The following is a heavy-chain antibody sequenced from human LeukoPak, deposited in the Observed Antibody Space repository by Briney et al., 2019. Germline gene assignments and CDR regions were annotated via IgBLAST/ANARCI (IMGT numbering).Heavy chain of an antibody. Sequence: SETLSLTCTVSGGSISSSTYYWGWVRQPPGKGLEWIGYIYYSGSTYYNPSLKSRVTISVDTSKNQFSLKLSSVTAADPAVYYCARASWYSSGWYHGNFDYWGQGTLVTVSS. V-gene: IGHV4-30-4*08. J-gene: IGHJ4*02. CDR2: IYYSGST. CDR3: ARASWYSSGWYHGNFDY. CDR1: GGSISSSTYY. D-gene: IGHD6-19*01.